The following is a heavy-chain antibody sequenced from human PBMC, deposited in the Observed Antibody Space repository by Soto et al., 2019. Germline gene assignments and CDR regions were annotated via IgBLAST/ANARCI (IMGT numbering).Heavy chain of an antibody. CDR3: AKVVVPAATRTYYYYIDV. CDR1: GFTFSSYG. Sequence: PGGSLRLSCAASGFTFSSYGMHWVRQAPGKGLEWVAVISYDGSNKYYADSVKGRFTISRDNSKNTLYLQMNSLRAEDTAVYYCAKVVVPAATRTYYYYIDVRGQGTTVTV. J-gene: IGHJ6*03. D-gene: IGHD2-2*01. V-gene: IGHV3-30*18. CDR2: ISYDGSNK.